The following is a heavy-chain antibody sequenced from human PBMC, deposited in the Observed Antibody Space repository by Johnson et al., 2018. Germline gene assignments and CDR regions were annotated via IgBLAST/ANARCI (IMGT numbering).Heavy chain of an antibody. J-gene: IGHJ3*01. Sequence: QERLGQCGGDMVQPGKSLRLSCAASGFTFSSHTMHWVRQAPGKGLDWVAVISHNGRNKYLVDSVQGRFTISRDNSKNILFLQMNNLTTEDTAIYFCARHEINAFDFWGQGTVVSVSS. CDR2: ISHNGRNK. CDR1: GFTFSSHT. CDR3: ARHEINAFDF. D-gene: IGHD5-24*01. V-gene: IGHV3-30*17.